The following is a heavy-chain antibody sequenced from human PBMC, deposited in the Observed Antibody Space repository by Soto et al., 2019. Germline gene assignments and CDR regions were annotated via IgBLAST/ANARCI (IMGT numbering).Heavy chain of an antibody. CDR1: GFTFDDYA. CDR2: ISWNSGSI. CDR3: AKDKSYGSGSYVFDY. D-gene: IGHD3-10*01. V-gene: IGHV3-9*01. J-gene: IGHJ4*02. Sequence: GGSLRLSCAASGFTFDDYAMHWVRQAPGKGLEWVSGISWNSGSIGYADSVKGRFTISRDNAKNSLYLQINSLRAEDTALYYCAKDKSYGSGSYVFDYWGQGTLVTVSS.